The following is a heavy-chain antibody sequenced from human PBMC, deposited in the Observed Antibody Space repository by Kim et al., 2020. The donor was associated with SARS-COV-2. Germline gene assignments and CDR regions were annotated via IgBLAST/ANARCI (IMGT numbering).Heavy chain of an antibody. CDR2: IVVGDGNT. Sequence: SVKVSCKASGFSFINFAVQWVRQARGQGPEWIGWIVVGDGNTKYAQKFQDRVTFXRXMXEXTAYMXLTSLRYEDTAXYYWXAXSGXXYYDGSASXXYWGQGTXXXVXS. J-gene: IGHJ4*02. V-gene: IGHV1-58*01. CDR1: GFSFINFA. D-gene: IGHD3-22*01. CDR3: XAXSGXXYYDGSASXXY.